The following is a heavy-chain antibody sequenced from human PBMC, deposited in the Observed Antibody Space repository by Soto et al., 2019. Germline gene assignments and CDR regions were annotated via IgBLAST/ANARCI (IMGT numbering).Heavy chain of an antibody. D-gene: IGHD6-19*01. J-gene: IGHJ6*01. CDR1: EFTFRSSG. CDR3: ARELQQWLVRKYYYGMDV. Sequence: PGGSLRLSCAASEFTFRSSGLNWLRQPRGKWLEWGAVIWYDGSNKYDADSVKGRFTTSRDNSKNTLYLQMNSLGAEDTAVYYCARELQQWLVRKYYYGMDVWGQGTRGTAAS. CDR2: IWYDGSNK. V-gene: IGHV3-33*01.